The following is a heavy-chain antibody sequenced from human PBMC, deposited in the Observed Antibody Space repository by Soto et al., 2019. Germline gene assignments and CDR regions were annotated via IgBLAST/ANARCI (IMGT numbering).Heavy chain of an antibody. J-gene: IGHJ5*02. D-gene: IGHD3-10*01. CDR3: AREVYYGSAHWFDP. CDR1: GGSISSYY. CDR2: IYYSGST. V-gene: IGHV4-59*01. Sequence: SETLSLTCTVSGGSISSYYWSWIRQPPGKGLEWIGYIYYSGSTNYNPSLKSRVTISVDTSKNQFSLKLSSVTAADTAVYYCAREVYYGSAHWFDPWGQGTLVTVSS.